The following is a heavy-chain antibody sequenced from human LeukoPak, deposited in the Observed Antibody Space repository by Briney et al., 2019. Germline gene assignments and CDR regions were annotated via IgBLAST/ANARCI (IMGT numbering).Heavy chain of an antibody. J-gene: IGHJ6*02. V-gene: IGHV5-10-1*01. Sequence: GESLKISCKGSGYSFTSYWISWVRQMPGKGLEWMGRIDPSDSYTNYSPSFQGPVTISADKSISTAYLQWSSLKASDTAMYYCASPGYSSGWSHYYYYGMDVWGQGTTVTVSS. CDR2: IDPSDSYT. D-gene: IGHD6-19*01. CDR1: GYSFTSYW. CDR3: ASPGYSSGWSHYYYYGMDV.